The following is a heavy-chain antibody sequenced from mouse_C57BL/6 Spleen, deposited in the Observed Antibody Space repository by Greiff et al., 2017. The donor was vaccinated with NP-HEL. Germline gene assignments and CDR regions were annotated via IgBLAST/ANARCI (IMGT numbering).Heavy chain of an antibody. CDR2: IYPGSGST. D-gene: IGHD1-1*01. Sequence: QVQLQQPGAELVKPGASVKMSCKASGYTFTSYWITWVKQRPGQGLEWIGDIYPGSGSTNYNEKFKSKATLTVDTSSSTAYMQLSSLTSEDSAVYYCAREAYGLMLRGYFDVWGTGTTVTVSS. V-gene: IGHV1-55*01. CDR1: GYTFTSYW. CDR3: AREAYGLMLRGYFDV. J-gene: IGHJ1*03.